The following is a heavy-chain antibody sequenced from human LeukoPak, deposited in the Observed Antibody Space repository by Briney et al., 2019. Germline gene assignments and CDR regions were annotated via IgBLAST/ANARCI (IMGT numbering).Heavy chain of an antibody. D-gene: IGHD4/OR15-4a*01. CDR3: ARVPNYPPHYYYYYMDV. J-gene: IGHJ6*03. CDR1: GYTFTGYY. CDR2: INPNSGGT. Sequence: ASVKVSCKASGYTFTGYYMHWVRQAPGQGLGWMGWINPNSGGTNYAQKFQGRVTMTRDTSISTAYMELSRLRSDDTAVYYCARVPNYPPHYYYYYMDVWGKGTTVTVSS. V-gene: IGHV1-2*02.